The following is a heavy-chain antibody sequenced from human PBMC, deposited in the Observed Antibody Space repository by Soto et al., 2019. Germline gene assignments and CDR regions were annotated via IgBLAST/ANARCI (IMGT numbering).Heavy chain of an antibody. Sequence: EVQLLESGGGLVQPGGSLRLSCAASGFTFSSYAMSWVRQAPGKGLAWVSALSGSGGSTSYADSVKGRFTISRDNSKNTLYLQMNSLRAEDTAVDYCASLRVRGVIGRNLLWGQGTLVTVSS. CDR1: GFTFSSYA. CDR2: LSGSGGST. CDR3: ASLRVRGVIGRNLL. D-gene: IGHD3-10*01. J-gene: IGHJ4*02. V-gene: IGHV3-23*01.